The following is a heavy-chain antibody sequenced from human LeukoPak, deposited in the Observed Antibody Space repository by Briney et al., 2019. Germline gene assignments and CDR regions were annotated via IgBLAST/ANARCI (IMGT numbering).Heavy chain of an antibody. CDR2: INHSGST. D-gene: IGHD3-16*02. Sequence: PSETPSLTCAVYGGSFSGYYWSWIRQPPGKGLEWIGEINHSGSTNYNPPPKSRVTISVDTSKNQFSLKLSSVTAADTAVYYCARWYYDYVWGSYRYPGHFDYWGQGTLVTVSS. CDR1: GGSFSGYY. J-gene: IGHJ4*02. V-gene: IGHV4-34*01. CDR3: ARWYYDYVWGSYRYPGHFDY.